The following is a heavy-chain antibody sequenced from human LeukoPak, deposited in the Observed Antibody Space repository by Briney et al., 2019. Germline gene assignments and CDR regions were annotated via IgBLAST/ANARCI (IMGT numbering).Heavy chain of an antibody. CDR1: GGTFSSYA. D-gene: IGHD3-22*01. J-gene: IGHJ3*02. CDR3: ASQIVVNAFDI. CDR2: IIPIFGTA. V-gene: IGHV1-69*13. Sequence: SVKASCKASGGTFSSYAISWVRQAPGQGLEWMGGIIPIFGTANYAQKFQGRVTITADESTSTAYMELSSLRSEDTAVYYCASQIVVNAFDIWGQGTMVTVSS.